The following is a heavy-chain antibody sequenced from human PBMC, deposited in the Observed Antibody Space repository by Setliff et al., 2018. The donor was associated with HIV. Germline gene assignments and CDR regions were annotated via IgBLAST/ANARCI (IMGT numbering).Heavy chain of an antibody. J-gene: IGHJ5*02. Sequence: GGSLRLSCAASGFPFSGSAIHWVRRASGKGLEWVGRIKTQPSNYATAHGASMEGRLTISRDDSKSTAYLQLSSLKVEDTAVYFCAASADGDCATTSCTNWFDPWGQGTLVTVSS. D-gene: IGHD2-21*01. CDR1: GFPFSGSA. V-gene: IGHV3-73*01. CDR3: AASADGDCATTSCTNWFDP. CDR2: IKTQPSNYAT.